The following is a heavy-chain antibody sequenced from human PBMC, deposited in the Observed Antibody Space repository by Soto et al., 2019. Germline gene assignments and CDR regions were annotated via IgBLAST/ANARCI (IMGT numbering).Heavy chain of an antibody. D-gene: IGHD2-15*01. CDR1: GGSFNSNY. CDR3: ARQGRYCSGGSCYGPGAFDI. V-gene: IGHV4-34*01. CDR2: INHSGST. J-gene: IGHJ3*02. Sequence: KSSETLSLTCVVHGGSFNSNYWTWVRQPPGKGLDWIGEINHSGSTNYNPSLKSRVTISVDTSKNQFSLKLSSVTAADTAVYYCARQGRYCSGGSCYGPGAFDIWGQGTMVTVSS.